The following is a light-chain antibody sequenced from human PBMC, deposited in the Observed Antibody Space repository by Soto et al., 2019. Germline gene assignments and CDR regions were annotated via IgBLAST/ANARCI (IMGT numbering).Light chain of an antibody. CDR3: QQYNNWPRT. Sequence: EIVMTQSPASLSVSPGERATLSCRASQSVSSNLAWYQQKPGPAPRLLIYDASTRATGIPARFSGSGSGTEFTLTISSLQSEDFAVYSCQQYNNWPRTFGQGTKVEIK. CDR2: DAS. V-gene: IGKV3-15*01. J-gene: IGKJ1*01. CDR1: QSVSSN.